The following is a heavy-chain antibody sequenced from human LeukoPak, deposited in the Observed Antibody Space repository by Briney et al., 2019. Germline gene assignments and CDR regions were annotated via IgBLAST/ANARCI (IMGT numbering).Heavy chain of an antibody. CDR2: IYYSGST. V-gene: IGHV4-39*07. Sequence: SETLSLTCTVSGGSISNSTYYWGWIRQPPGKGLEWIGSIYYSGSTYYSPALKTRVTISVDTAKNQFSLKLSSVTAADAAVYFCARSAPLRPNFDYWGQGTLVTVSS. CDR1: GGSISNSTYY. D-gene: IGHD2-15*01. CDR3: ARSAPLRPNFDY. J-gene: IGHJ4*02.